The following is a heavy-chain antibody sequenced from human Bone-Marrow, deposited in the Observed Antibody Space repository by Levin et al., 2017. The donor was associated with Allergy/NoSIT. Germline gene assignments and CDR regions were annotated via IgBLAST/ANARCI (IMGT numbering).Heavy chain of an antibody. CDR2: LLPIFGTT. D-gene: IGHD5-24*01. CDR3: ARDVEGMAVNPNCFDP. V-gene: IGHV1-69*13. Sequence: EASVKVSCKASGGTFTSYGISWVRQAPGQGLEWMGGLLPIFGTTHYAQKFQGRVTITADESTSTAYMELRSLRSEDTAVYYCARDVEGMAVNPNCFDPWGQGTLVTVSS. J-gene: IGHJ5*02. CDR1: GGTFTSYG.